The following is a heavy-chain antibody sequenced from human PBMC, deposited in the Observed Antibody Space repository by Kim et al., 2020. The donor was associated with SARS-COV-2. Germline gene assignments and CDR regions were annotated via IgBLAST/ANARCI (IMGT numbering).Heavy chain of an antibody. J-gene: IGHJ5*02. Sequence: GGSLRLSCAASGFTFSSYSMNWVRQAPGKGLEWVSSISSSSSYIYYADSVKGRFTISRDNAKNSLYLQMNSLRAEDTAVYYCARDCRDDSSGFDPWGQGTLVTVSS. D-gene: IGHD3-22*01. CDR3: ARDCRDDSSGFDP. CDR2: ISSSSSYI. CDR1: GFTFSSYS. V-gene: IGHV3-21*04.